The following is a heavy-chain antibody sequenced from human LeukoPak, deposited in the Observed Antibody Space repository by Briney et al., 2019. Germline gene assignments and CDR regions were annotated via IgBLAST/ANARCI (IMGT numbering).Heavy chain of an antibody. CDR3: AKDPYSGYDSGFFDY. CDR1: GFTFSSYN. CDR2: ISTTSDYI. J-gene: IGHJ4*02. Sequence: PGGSLRLSCAASGFTFSSYNMNWVRQAPGKGLEWVSSISTTSDYIYYADSLKGRFTISRDNAKNSLYLQMNSLRAEDTALYYCAKDPYSGYDSGFFDYWGQGTLVTVSS. V-gene: IGHV3-21*04. D-gene: IGHD5-12*01.